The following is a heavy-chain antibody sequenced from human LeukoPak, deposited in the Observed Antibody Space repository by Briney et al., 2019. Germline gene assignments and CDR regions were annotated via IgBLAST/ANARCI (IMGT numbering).Heavy chain of an antibody. CDR1: GGPINSYY. D-gene: IGHD3-22*01. Sequence: SDTLSLNCTVSGGPINSYYWIWLPPPAGKGLVWIGRLYTSESNNYHPSHKTRVNIRVDTSKNEFSQKQSSVTAADTAVYFCARVIRYDSSGYYWAHYYYYGMDVWGQGTTVSVSS. J-gene: IGHJ6*02. V-gene: IGHV4-4*07. CDR3: ARVIRYDSSGYYWAHYYYYGMDV. CDR2: LYTSESN.